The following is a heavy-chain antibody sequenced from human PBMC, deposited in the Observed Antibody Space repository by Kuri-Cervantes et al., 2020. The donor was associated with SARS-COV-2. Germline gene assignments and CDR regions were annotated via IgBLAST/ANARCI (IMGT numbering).Heavy chain of an antibody. V-gene: IGHV5-51*01. CDR3: ATGGDFGDYRWFDP. D-gene: IGHD4-17*01. CDR1: GYSFTRQW. CDR2: IYPGDSDT. J-gene: IGHJ5*02. Sequence: GGSLRLSCKGSGYSFTRQWIGWVRQRPGKGLEWMGLIYPGDSDTRYSPSFQGQVTISAEKSISTAYLQWSSLKASDTAMYYCATGGDFGDYRWFDPWGQGTLVTVSS.